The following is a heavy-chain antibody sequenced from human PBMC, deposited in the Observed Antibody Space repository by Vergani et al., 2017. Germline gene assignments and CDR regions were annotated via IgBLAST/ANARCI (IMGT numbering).Heavy chain of an antibody. CDR2: ISYDGSNK. CDR1: GFTFSSYA. J-gene: IGHJ3*02. V-gene: IGHV3-30*04. CDR3: ARDSLPTIFGVVIIKGNAFDI. Sequence: QVQLVESGGGVVQPGRSLRLSCAASGFTFSSYAMHWVRQAPGKGLEWVAVISYDGSNKYYADSVKGRFTISRDNSKNTLYLQMNSLRAEDTAVYYCARDSLPTIFGVVIIKGNAFDIWGQGTMVTVSS. D-gene: IGHD3-3*01.